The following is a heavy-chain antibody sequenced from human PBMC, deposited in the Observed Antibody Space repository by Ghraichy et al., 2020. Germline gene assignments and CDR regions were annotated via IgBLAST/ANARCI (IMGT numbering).Heavy chain of an antibody. Sequence: LSLTCAASGFTFSSYGMHWVRQAPGEGLEWVAIIWYDGSNKYYAESVKGRFTISRDNSENTLYLQMYNLRAEDTAVYYCVRDRQQLNYGMDVWGQGTTVTVSS. J-gene: IGHJ6*02. CDR1: GFTFSSYG. D-gene: IGHD6-13*01. V-gene: IGHV3-33*08. CDR2: IWYDGSNK. CDR3: VRDRQQLNYGMDV.